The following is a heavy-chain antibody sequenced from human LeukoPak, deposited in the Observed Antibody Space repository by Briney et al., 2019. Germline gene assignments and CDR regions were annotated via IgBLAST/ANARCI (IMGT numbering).Heavy chain of an antibody. CDR3: AREIYGRFDY. CDR2: INPYNGNT. V-gene: IGHV1-18*01. Sequence: ASVKVSCKASGYTFTSYGISWVRQAPGQGLECMGWINPYNGNTNYALKVQGTVTMTTDTSTSTAYLELRSLRSDDTAIYYCAREIYGRFDYWGKGPLVTVSS. D-gene: IGHD4-17*01. CDR1: GYTFTSYG. J-gene: IGHJ4*02.